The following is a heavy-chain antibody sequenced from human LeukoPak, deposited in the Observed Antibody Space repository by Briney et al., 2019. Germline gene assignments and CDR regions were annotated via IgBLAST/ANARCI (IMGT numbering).Heavy chain of an antibody. D-gene: IGHD3-10*01. J-gene: IGHJ4*02. CDR3: ASLPTMVRGVIIPFDY. V-gene: IGHV4-34*01. CDR1: GGSFSGYY. Sequence: SETLSLTCAVYGGSFSGYYWSWIRQPPGKGLEWIGEINHSGSTNYKPSLKSRVTISVDTSKNQFSLKLSSVTAADTAVYYCASLPTMVRGVIIPFDYWGQGTLVTVSS. CDR2: INHSGST.